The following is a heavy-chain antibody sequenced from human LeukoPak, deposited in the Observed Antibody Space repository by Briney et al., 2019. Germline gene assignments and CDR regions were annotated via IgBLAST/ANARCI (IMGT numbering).Heavy chain of an antibody. J-gene: IGHJ6*04. D-gene: IGHD2-2*02. CDR1: GFTFGDYA. CDR3: TRALPYCSSTSCYRLGYYYGMDV. Sequence: GGSLRLPCTASGFTFGDYAMSWVRQAPGKGLEWVGFIRSKAYGGTTEYAASVKGRFTISRDDSKSIAYLQMNSLKTEDTAVYYCTRALPYCSSTSCYRLGYYYGMDVWGKGTTVTVSS. V-gene: IGHV3-49*04. CDR2: IRSKAYGGTT.